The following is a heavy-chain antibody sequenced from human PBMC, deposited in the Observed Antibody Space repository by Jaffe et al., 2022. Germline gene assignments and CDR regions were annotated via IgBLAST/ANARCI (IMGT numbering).Heavy chain of an antibody. Sequence: QVQLVESGGGVVQPGGSLRLSCAASGFTFSSYGMHWVRQAPGKGLEWVAFIRYDGSNKYYADSVKGRFTISRDNSKNTLYLQMNSLRAEDTAVYYCAKDRARIAVAAPTFQHWGQGTLVTVSS. D-gene: IGHD6-19*01. V-gene: IGHV3-30*02. J-gene: IGHJ1*01. CDR1: GFTFSSYG. CDR3: AKDRARIAVAAPTFQH. CDR2: IRYDGSNK.